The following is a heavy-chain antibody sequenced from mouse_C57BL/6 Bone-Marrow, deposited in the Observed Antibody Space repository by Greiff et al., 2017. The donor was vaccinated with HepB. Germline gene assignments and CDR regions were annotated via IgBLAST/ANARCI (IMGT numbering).Heavy chain of an antibody. Sequence: VQLQQSGPGLVKPSQSLSLTCSVTGYSITSGYYWNWIRQFPGNKLEWMGYISYDGSNNYNPSLKNRISITRDTSKNQFFLKLNSVTTEDTATYYCARDLGTRDDYWGQGTTLTVSS. D-gene: IGHD3-3*01. CDR1: GYSITSGYY. CDR2: ISYDGSN. CDR3: ARDLGTRDDY. J-gene: IGHJ2*01. V-gene: IGHV3-6*01.